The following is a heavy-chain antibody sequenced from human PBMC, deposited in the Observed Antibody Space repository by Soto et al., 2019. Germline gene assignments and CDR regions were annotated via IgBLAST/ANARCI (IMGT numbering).Heavy chain of an antibody. V-gene: IGHV3-30*18. D-gene: IGHD6-19*01. J-gene: IGHJ6*02. CDR3: VKDGSSGWPYFYDMDV. Sequence: GGSLRLSCAASGFTFSSYGMHWVRQAPGKGLEWVAVTSYDGSNKYYADSVKGRFTISRDNSKNTLYLQMSSLRAEDTAVYYCVKDGSSGWPYFYDMDVWGQGTTVTVSS. CDR1: GFTFSSYG. CDR2: TSYDGSNK.